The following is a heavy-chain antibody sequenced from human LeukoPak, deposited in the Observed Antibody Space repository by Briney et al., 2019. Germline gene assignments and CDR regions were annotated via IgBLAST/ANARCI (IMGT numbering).Heavy chain of an antibody. J-gene: IGHJ4*02. V-gene: IGHV3-23*01. CDR3: ARDGREGATSY. CDR2: ISPSGGGT. Sequence: GGSLRLSCAASGFTFSSYGRNWVRQAPGKGLEWVSGISPSGGGTYYAASVKGRFTISRDASKNTLPLQMNRLRAEDPAVYYCARDGREGATSYWGQGTLVSVSS. D-gene: IGHD1-26*01. CDR1: GFTFSSYG.